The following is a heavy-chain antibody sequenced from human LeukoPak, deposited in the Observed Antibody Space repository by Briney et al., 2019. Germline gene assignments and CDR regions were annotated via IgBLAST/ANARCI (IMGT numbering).Heavy chain of an antibody. Sequence: SETLSLTCTVSGGPITNYYWTWMRQSPGKGLEWFGYVYYTGSVNYNPSLKSRVTILVDTSKNQFSLNLISVTAADTSVYYCARLAPVAHSGDYLGYLDYWGQGTLVTVSS. CDR3: ARLAPVAHSGDYLGYLDY. J-gene: IGHJ4*02. CDR2: VYYTGSV. CDR1: GGPITNYY. V-gene: IGHV4-59*08. D-gene: IGHD4-17*01.